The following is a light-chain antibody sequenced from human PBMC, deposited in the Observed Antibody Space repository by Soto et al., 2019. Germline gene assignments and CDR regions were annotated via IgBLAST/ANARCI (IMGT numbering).Light chain of an antibody. CDR3: QKYNSALT. V-gene: IGKV1-27*01. CDR1: QSISSY. J-gene: IGKJ5*01. Sequence: IQLTQFPSSLSASVGDRVTITCRASQSISSYLNWYQQKPGKVPKLLIYSASTLQSGVPSRFSGSGSGTDFTLTISSLQPEDVATYFCQKYNSALTFGQGTRLEIK. CDR2: SAS.